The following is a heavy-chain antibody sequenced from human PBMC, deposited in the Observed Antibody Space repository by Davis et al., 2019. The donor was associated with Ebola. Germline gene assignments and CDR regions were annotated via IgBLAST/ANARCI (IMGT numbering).Heavy chain of an antibody. J-gene: IGHJ4*02. Sequence: ASVKVSCKVSGYTLAAFSMHWVRQAPGKGLEWMGGFDPEDGETVYAQKFQGRVTMTRDTSTTTVYMELRSLSHDDTAVYYCARSDNVDYWGQGTLVTVSS. D-gene: IGHD2-15*01. CDR1: GYTLAAFS. V-gene: IGHV1-24*01. CDR3: ARSDNVDY. CDR2: FDPEDGET.